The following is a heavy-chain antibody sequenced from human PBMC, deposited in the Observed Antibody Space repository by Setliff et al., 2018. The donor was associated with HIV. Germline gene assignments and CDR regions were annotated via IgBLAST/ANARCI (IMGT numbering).Heavy chain of an antibody. V-gene: IGHV4-34*01. CDR3: ARDKGVVVTRGYNWFDP. Sequence: SSETLSLTCGVSGGSFNTYYWVWVRQAPGKGLEWIGDINDGGNTNYNPSLESRVTISADTSKNQFSLKLRSVTAADTAVYYCARDKGVVVTRGYNWFDPWGQGTLVTVSS. D-gene: IGHD2-15*01. CDR1: GGSFNTYY. CDR2: INDGGNT. J-gene: IGHJ5*02.